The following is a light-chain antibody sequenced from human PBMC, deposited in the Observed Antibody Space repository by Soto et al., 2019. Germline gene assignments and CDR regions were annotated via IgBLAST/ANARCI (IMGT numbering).Light chain of an antibody. CDR1: SSDIGGYGY. J-gene: IGLJ1*01. Sequence: QSALTQPASVSGSLGQSITLSCTGTSSDIGGYGYVSWYQQSPGRAPKLIIFEVRDRPVGVSDRFSGSKSGNTASLTVSGLQPEDEADYYCSSYAGSNKSVFGTGTKLTVL. CDR3: SSYAGSNKSV. V-gene: IGLV2-14*01. CDR2: EVR.